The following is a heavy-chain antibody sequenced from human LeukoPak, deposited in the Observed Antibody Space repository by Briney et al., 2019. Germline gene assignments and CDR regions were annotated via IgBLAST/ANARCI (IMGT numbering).Heavy chain of an antibody. CDR3: AKEFRPVWSHWYFDL. V-gene: IGHV3-30*18. D-gene: IGHD2-21*01. CDR2: ISYDGSTT. Sequence: GGSLRLSCAASEFSFSSYGMQWVRQAPGKGLEWVAVISYDGSTTYYADSVKGRFTVSRDNSKNTVDLQMNSLRPEDTAVYYCAKEFRPVWSHWYFDLWGRGTLVTVSS. J-gene: IGHJ2*01. CDR1: EFSFSSYG.